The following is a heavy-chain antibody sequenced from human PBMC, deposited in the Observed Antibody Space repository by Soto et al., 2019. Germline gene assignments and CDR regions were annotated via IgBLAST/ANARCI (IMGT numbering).Heavy chain of an antibody. CDR3: TISGGYSSSHHWFDP. V-gene: IGHV3-15*04. CDR2: IGGSTESGKT. Sequence: DVVLVESGGGLVNPGGSLRLSCAASGFTFSKAWLSWVRQAPGKGLEWVGHIGGSTESGKTDYAAPVKGRFTISRDDSKNTVYLQMNSLRTEDTAVYYCTISGGYSSSHHWFDPWGEGTPVIVSS. D-gene: IGHD6-13*01. J-gene: IGHJ5*02. CDR1: GFTFSKAW.